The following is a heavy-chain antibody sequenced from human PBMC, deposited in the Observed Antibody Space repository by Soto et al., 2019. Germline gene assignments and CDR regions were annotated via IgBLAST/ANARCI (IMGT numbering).Heavy chain of an antibody. V-gene: IGHV4-31*03. CDR2: IFFSGGT. CDR1: VGSVLNGAYY. CDR3: ARDNYGGMIDY. Sequence: TLSLTCTVSVGSVLNGAYYWTWIRQHPGKGLEWIGKIFFSGGTHYNPALKSRLVISIDTSNNQFSLNLSSVTAADTAIYYCARDNYGGMIDYWGQGALVTVSS. D-gene: IGHD2-15*01. J-gene: IGHJ4*02.